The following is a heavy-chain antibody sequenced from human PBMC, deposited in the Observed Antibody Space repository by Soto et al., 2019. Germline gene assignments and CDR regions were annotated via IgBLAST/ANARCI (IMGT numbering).Heavy chain of an antibody. V-gene: IGHV4-59*01. D-gene: IGHD6-13*01. CDR1: GGSISSYY. Sequence: SETLSLTCTVSGGSISSYYWSWIRQPPGKGLEWIGYIYYSGSTNYNPSLKSRVTISVDTSKNQFSLKLSSVTAADTAVYYCARVLMSAGRYSSSWYIDYWGQGTLVTVSS. CDR2: IYYSGST. J-gene: IGHJ4*02. CDR3: ARVLMSAGRYSSSWYIDY.